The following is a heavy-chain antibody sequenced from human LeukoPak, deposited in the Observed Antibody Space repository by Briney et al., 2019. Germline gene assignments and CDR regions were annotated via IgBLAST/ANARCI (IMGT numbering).Heavy chain of an antibody. CDR2: ISYDGSNK. CDR1: GFTFSSYA. J-gene: IGHJ6*04. V-gene: IGHV3-30*04. Sequence: GGSLRLSCAASGFTFSSYAMHWVRQAPGKGLEWVAVISYDGSNKYYADSVKGRFTISRDNAKNSLYLQMNSLRAEDTAVYYCASHLDVWGKGTTVTISS. CDR3: ASHLDV.